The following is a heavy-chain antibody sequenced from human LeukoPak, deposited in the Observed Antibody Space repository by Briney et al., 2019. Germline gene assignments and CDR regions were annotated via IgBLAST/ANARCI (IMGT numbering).Heavy chain of an antibody. CDR3: ARDRWNIGNY. J-gene: IGHJ4*02. Sequence: SETLSLTCTVSGYSISSGYYWGWIRQPPGKGLEWIGSIYHSGSTYYNPSLKSRVTISVDTSKNQFSLRLNSVTTADTAVYYCARDRWNIGNYWGQGILVTVSS. CDR2: IYHSGST. V-gene: IGHV4-38-2*02. CDR1: GYSISSGYY. D-gene: IGHD2/OR15-2a*01.